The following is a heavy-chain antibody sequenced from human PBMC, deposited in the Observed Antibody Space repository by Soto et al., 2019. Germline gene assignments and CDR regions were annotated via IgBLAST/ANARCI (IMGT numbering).Heavy chain of an antibody. Sequence: EVRLVESGGNLVQPGGSLRLSCAGSGFTFSDYYIDWVRQAPGKGLEWVGRSRDKGNSYSTDYGASVRGRFTVSRDGSKNSLYLQMNSLETGDTALYYCVRSLPGTTSFDYWGRGTLVTVSS. CDR1: GFTFSDYY. V-gene: IGHV3-72*01. CDR3: VRSLPGTTSFDY. D-gene: IGHD1-7*01. J-gene: IGHJ4*02. CDR2: SRDKGNSYST.